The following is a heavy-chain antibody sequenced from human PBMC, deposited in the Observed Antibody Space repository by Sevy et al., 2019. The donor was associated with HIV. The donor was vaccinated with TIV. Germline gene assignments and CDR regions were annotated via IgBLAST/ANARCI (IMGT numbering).Heavy chain of an antibody. Sequence: SETLSLTCTVSGGSISSYYWSWIRQPPGKGLEWIGYIYYSGSTNYNPSLKSRVTISVDTSKNQFSLKLSSVTAADTAVYYCASGYSSSWYAEYFQHWGQGTLVTVSS. V-gene: IGHV4-59*01. CDR2: IYYSGST. D-gene: IGHD6-13*01. CDR3: ASGYSSSWYAEYFQH. J-gene: IGHJ1*01. CDR1: GGSISSYY.